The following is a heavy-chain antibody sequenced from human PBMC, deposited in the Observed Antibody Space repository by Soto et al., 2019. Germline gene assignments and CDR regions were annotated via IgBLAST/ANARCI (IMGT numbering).Heavy chain of an antibody. CDR3: ARVFTMVQGDPAFYGMDV. D-gene: IGHD3-10*01. Sequence: KPSETLSLTCAVSGGSISSGGYPWSWIRQPPGKCLEWTGYIYHSGSTYYNPSLKSRVTISVGRSKNQFSLKLSSVTAADTAVYYCARVFTMVQGDPAFYGMDVCSQGTTVTVYS. CDR1: GGSISSGGYP. J-gene: IGHJ6*02. V-gene: IGHV4-30-2*01. CDR2: IYHSGST.